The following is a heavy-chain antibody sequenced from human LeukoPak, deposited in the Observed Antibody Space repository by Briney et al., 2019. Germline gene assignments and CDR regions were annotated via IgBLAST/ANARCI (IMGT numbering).Heavy chain of an antibody. CDR1: GFTFSSYA. Sequence: GGSLRLSCAASGFTFSSYAMSWVRQAPGKGLEWVSAISGSGGSTYYADSVKGRFTISRDNSKNTLYLQMNSLRAEDTAVYYCAKDSVRYFDSCYFDYWGQGTLVTVSS. CDR2: ISGSGGST. J-gene: IGHJ4*02. CDR3: AKDSVRYFDSCYFDY. V-gene: IGHV3-23*01. D-gene: IGHD3-9*01.